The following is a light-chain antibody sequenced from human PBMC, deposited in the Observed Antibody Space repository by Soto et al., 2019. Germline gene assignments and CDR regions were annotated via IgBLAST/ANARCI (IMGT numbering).Light chain of an antibody. Sequence: EIVMTQSPATLSVPPGERATLSCGASQSVRNFLGWYQQKPGQAPRLLIYNVSTTATGIPARFSGSGSGTEFTLTISRLEPEDFAVYYCQRYGSSLTWTFGQGTKVDIK. CDR1: QSVRNF. V-gene: IGKV3-15*01. J-gene: IGKJ1*01. CDR3: QRYGSSLTWT. CDR2: NVS.